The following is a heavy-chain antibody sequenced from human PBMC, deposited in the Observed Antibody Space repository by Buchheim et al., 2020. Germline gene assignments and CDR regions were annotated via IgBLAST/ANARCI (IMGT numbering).Heavy chain of an antibody. CDR2: IWYDGSNK. V-gene: IGHV3-33*01. Sequence: QVQLVESGGGVVQPGRSLRLSCAASGFTFSSYGMHWVRQAPGKGLEWVAVIWYDGSNKYYADSMKGRLTISRDNSKNTLYLQMNSLRAEDTAVYYCARDPYCSSTSCFPYYYYYGMDVWGQGTT. D-gene: IGHD2-2*01. J-gene: IGHJ6*02. CDR1: GFTFSSYG. CDR3: ARDPYCSSTSCFPYYYYYGMDV.